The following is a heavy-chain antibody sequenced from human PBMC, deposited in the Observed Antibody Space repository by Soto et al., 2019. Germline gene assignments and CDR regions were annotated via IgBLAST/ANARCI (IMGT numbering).Heavy chain of an antibody. CDR1: GDSVSSNSAA. D-gene: IGHD2-2*02. J-gene: IGHJ4*02. V-gene: IGHV6-1*01. CDR3: ARYTNAWYLDY. CDR2: TYYRSKWYS. Sequence: PSQTLSLTCAISGDSVSSNSAAWNWIRKSPSRGLEWLGRTYYRSKWYSDYAVSVRSRITINPDTSKNQFSLQLNSVTPEDTAVYYCARYTNAWYLDYWGQGTRVTVS.